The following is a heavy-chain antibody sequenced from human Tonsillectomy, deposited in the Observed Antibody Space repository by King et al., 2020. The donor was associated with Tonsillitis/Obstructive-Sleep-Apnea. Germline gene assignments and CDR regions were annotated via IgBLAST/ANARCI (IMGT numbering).Heavy chain of an antibody. D-gene: IGHD3-9*01. V-gene: IGHV3-23*04. J-gene: IGHJ4*02. Sequence: VQLVESGGGLVQPGGSLRLSCAASGFTFSSYAMSWVRQAPGKGLEWVSAISGRGGNTYYADSVKGRFTISRDNSKNTLYLQMNSLRAEDTAINYCAKDYDILTGAPSQYYFDYWGQGTLVTVSS. CDR3: AKDYDILTGAPSQYYFDY. CDR2: ISGRGGNT. CDR1: GFTFSSYA.